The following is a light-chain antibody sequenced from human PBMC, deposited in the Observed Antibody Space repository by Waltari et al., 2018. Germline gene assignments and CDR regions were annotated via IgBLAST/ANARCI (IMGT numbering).Light chain of an antibody. Sequence: DLQMTHSPSSLSAAVGARVPLTCRASQSISSYLNGYQQKPGKAPKLLIYDASSLQSGVPSRFSGSGAGTDFTLTISSLQPEDFATYFCQQSYSLSFTFGPGTKVDIK. V-gene: IGKV1-39*01. CDR3: QQSYSLSFT. CDR2: DAS. J-gene: IGKJ3*01. CDR1: QSISSY.